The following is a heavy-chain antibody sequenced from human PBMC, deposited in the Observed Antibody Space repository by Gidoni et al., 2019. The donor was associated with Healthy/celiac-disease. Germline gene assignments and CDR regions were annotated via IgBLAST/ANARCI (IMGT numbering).Heavy chain of an antibody. Sequence: EVQLVESGGGLVQPGGSLRLSCAASGFTFSTYPIHWVRQAPGKGLEYVSAISSNGGSTYYANSVKGRFTISRDNSKNTLYLQMGSLRAEDMAVYYCARDLVGYYDSSGRPNAFDIWGQGTMVTVSS. CDR3: ARDLVGYYDSSGRPNAFDI. J-gene: IGHJ3*02. CDR1: GFTFSTYP. D-gene: IGHD3-22*01. V-gene: IGHV3-64*01. CDR2: ISSNGGST.